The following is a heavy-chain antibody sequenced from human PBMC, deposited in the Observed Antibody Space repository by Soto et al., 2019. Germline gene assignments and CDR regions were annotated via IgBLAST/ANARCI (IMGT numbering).Heavy chain of an antibody. D-gene: IGHD6-6*01. J-gene: IGHJ5*02. CDR1: GGGFSIYA. Sequence: SVNVYWKAAGGGFSIYAISWGRQAPRQGLEWMGGIIPIFGTANYAQKFQGRVTITADESTSTAYMELSSLRSEDTAVYYCARDRPYSSSSTATLAWFDPWGQGTLVTVSS. CDR2: IIPIFGTA. CDR3: ARDRPYSSSSTATLAWFDP. V-gene: IGHV1-69*13.